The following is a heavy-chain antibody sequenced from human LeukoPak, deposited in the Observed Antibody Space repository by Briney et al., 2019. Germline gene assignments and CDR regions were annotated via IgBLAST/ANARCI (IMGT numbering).Heavy chain of an antibody. Sequence: GGSLRLSCAASGFTFSDYYMSWIRQAPGKGLEWVSYISSSGSTIYYADSVKGRFTISRDNAKNSLYLQMNSLRAEDTAVYYCARAAIQLWLVEGSYYFDYWGQGTLVTVSS. D-gene: IGHD5-18*01. V-gene: IGHV3-11*01. J-gene: IGHJ4*02. CDR3: ARAAIQLWLVEGSYYFDY. CDR2: ISSSGSTI. CDR1: GFTFSDYY.